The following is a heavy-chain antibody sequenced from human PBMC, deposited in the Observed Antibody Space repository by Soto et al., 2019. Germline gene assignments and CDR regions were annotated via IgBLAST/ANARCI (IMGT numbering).Heavy chain of an antibody. CDR3: AIYDSSGSRGFQH. V-gene: IGHV4-31*03. Sequence: PSETLSLTCTVSGGSISSGGYYWSWIRQHPGKGLEWIGYIYYSGSTYYNQSLKSRVNISVDTSKNQFSLKLSSVTAADTAVYYCAIYDSSGSRGFQHWGQGTLVTVSS. D-gene: IGHD3-22*01. J-gene: IGHJ1*01. CDR1: GGSISSGGYY. CDR2: IYYSGST.